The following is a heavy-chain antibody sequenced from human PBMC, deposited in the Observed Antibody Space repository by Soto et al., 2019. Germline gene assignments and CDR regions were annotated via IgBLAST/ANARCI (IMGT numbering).Heavy chain of an antibody. CDR3: ARRSSSSLGSLFDP. Sequence: NPSETLSLTCTVSGGSLSSSTYYWDWIRQPPGKGLEWIGAMYYTGNKNYNPSLESRVTMSVDTSKNQFSLKLSSVTPTDTAVYYCARRSSSSLGSLFDPWGRGILVTVSS. CDR1: GGSLSSSTYY. V-gene: IGHV4-39*01. CDR2: MYYTGNK. D-gene: IGHD6-6*01. J-gene: IGHJ5*02.